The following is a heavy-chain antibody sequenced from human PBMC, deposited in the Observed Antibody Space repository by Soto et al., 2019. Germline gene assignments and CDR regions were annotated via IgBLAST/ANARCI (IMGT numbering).Heavy chain of an antibody. CDR2: ISSSSSTI. D-gene: IGHD6-13*01. CDR1: GFTFSSYS. J-gene: IGHJ5*02. CDR3: ASRDRIAAAGWYNWFDP. V-gene: IGHV3-48*01. Sequence: GGSLRLSCAASGFTFSSYSMNWVRQAPGKGLEWVSYISSSSSTIYYADSVKGRFTISRDNAKNSLYLQMNSLRAEDTAVYYCASRDRIAAAGWYNWFDPWGQGTLVTVSS.